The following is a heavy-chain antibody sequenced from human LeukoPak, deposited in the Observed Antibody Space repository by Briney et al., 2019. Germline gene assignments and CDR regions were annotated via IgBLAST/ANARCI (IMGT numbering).Heavy chain of an antibody. V-gene: IGHV3-23*01. J-gene: IGHJ4*02. CDR2: ISGSGGST. Sequence: GGSLRLSCAASGFTFSSYAMSWVRQAPGKGLEWVSAISGSGGSTYYADSVKGRFTISRDNSKNTLYLQMNSLRAEGTAVYYCATGTYCSSTSCLNLFDYWGQGTLVTVSS. CDR3: ATGTYCSSTSCLNLFDY. CDR1: GFTFSSYA. D-gene: IGHD2-2*01.